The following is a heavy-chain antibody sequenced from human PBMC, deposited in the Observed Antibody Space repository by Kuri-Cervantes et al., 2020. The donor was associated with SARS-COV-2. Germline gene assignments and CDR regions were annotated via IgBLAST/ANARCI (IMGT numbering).Heavy chain of an antibody. D-gene: IGHD3-16*01. CDR2: ISYDGSNK. CDR1: GFTFSSYA. V-gene: IGHV3-30-3*01. Sequence: GESLKISCAASGFTFSSYAMHWVRQAPGKGLEWVAVISYDGSNKYYADSVKGRFTISRDNSENTLYLQMNSLRAEDTAVYYCAREGAAPNDAFDIWGQGTMVTVSS. J-gene: IGHJ3*02. CDR3: AREGAAPNDAFDI.